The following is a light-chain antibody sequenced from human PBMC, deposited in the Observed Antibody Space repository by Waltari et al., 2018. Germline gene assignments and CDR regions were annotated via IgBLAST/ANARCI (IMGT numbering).Light chain of an antibody. CDR2: LGS. J-gene: IGKJ1*01. Sequence: DIVMTQSPPSLPGTPGEPASIPCTSSQSLLHSNGYNCLDWYLQKPGQSPQLLIYLGSNRASGVPDRFSGSGSGPDFTLKISRVEAEDVGVYYCMQALQTPWTFGQGTKVEIK. V-gene: IGKV2-28*01. CDR3: MQALQTPWT. CDR1: QSLLHSNGYNC.